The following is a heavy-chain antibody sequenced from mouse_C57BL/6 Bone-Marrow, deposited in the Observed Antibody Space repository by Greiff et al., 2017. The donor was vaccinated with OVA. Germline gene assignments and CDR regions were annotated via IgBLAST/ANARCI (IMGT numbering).Heavy chain of an antibody. D-gene: IGHD2-5*01. J-gene: IGHJ4*01. Sequence: QVQLQQSGAELVRPGASVTLSCKASGYTFTDYEMHWVKQTPVHGLEWIGAIDPETGGTAYNQKFKGKAILTADKSSSTAYLELRSLISEDSAVDYCTRGYSNYYAMDYWGQGTSVTVSS. CDR2: IDPETGGT. CDR3: TRGYSNYYAMDY. V-gene: IGHV1-15*01. CDR1: GYTFTDYE.